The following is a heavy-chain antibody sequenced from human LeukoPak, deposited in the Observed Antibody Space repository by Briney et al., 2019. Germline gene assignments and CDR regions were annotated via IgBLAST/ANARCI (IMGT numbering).Heavy chain of an antibody. Sequence: ASVKVSCKASGYTFTGYYMHWVRQAPGQGLEWMGWINPNSGGTNYAQKFQGRVTMTRDTSISTAYMELSRLRSDDTAVYYCARGVSCSGGSCHGSRYGMDVWGQGTTVTVSS. CDR1: GYTFTGYY. V-gene: IGHV1-2*02. CDR2: INPNSGGT. J-gene: IGHJ6*02. CDR3: ARGVSCSGGSCHGSRYGMDV. D-gene: IGHD2-15*01.